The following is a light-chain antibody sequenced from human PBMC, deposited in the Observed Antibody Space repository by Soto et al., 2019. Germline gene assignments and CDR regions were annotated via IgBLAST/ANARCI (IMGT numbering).Light chain of an antibody. CDR3: SSYAGNNNLV. V-gene: IGLV2-14*01. Sequence: QSALTQPASVSGSPGQSITISCTGTSSDVGGYNYVSWYQQHPGKAPKLMIYEVSNRPSGVSNRFSGSKSGNTASLTISDLQAEDEADYYCSSYAGNNNLVFGGGTKVTVL. CDR2: EVS. J-gene: IGLJ2*01. CDR1: SSDVGGYNY.